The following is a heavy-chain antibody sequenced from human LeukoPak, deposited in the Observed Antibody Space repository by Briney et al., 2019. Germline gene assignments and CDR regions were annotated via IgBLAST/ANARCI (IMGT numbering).Heavy chain of an antibody. D-gene: IGHD2-2*01. CDR3: ARDRGGPSTSHAPIDY. V-gene: IGHV4-61*02. CDR1: GGSISSGSYY. Sequence: NPSQTLSLTCTVSGGSISSGSYYWSWIRQPAGKGLEWIGRIYTSGSTNYNPSLKSRVTISVDTSKNQFSLKLSSVTAADTAVYYCARDRGGPSTSHAPIDYWGQGTLVTVSS. CDR2: IYTSGST. J-gene: IGHJ4*02.